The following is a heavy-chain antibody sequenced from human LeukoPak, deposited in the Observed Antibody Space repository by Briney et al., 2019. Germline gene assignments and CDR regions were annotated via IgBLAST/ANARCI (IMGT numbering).Heavy chain of an antibody. CDR3: ARSYRSGSYWFDP. J-gene: IGHJ5*02. Sequence: ASVKVSCKASGYTFTGYYMHWVRQAPGQGLEWMGWINPNSGGTNYAQKFQGRVTMTGDTSISTAYMELSRLRSDDTAVYYCARSYRSGSYWFDPWGQGTLVTVSS. D-gene: IGHD1-26*01. CDR1: GYTFTGYY. V-gene: IGHV1-2*02. CDR2: INPNSGGT.